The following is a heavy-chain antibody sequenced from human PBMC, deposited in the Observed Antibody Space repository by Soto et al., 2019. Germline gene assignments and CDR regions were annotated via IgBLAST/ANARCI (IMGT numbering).Heavy chain of an antibody. CDR1: GFTFSSYS. Sequence: ESGGGLVKPGGSLRLSCAASGFTFSSYSMNWVRQAPGKGLEWVSSISSSSSYIYYADSVKGRFTISRDNAKNSLYLQMNSLRAEDTAVYYCAGYSSGWYGGGFDYWGQGTLVTVSS. J-gene: IGHJ4*02. D-gene: IGHD6-19*01. CDR3: AGYSSGWYGGGFDY. V-gene: IGHV3-21*01. CDR2: ISSSSSYI.